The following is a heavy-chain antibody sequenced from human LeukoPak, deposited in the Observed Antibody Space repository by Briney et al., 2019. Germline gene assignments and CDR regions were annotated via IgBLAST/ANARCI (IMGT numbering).Heavy chain of an antibody. CDR2: ISGSGGST. D-gene: IGHD5-12*01. CDR3: ARGGRGHDFSPNYYYDLDV. CDR1: GFTFSSYA. Sequence: GGSLRLSCAASGFTFSSYAMSWVRQAPGKGLEWVSAISGSGGSTFYANSVKGRFTISRDNSKNTLYLQMGSLRAEDTAVYYCARGGRGHDFSPNYYYDLDVWGQGTTVTVSS. J-gene: IGHJ6*02. V-gene: IGHV3-23*01.